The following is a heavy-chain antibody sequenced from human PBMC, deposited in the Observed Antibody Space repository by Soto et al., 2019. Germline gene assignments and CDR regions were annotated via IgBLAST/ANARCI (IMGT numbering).Heavy chain of an antibody. CDR2: ISSSSSYI. D-gene: IGHD6-6*01. CDR1: GFTFGSYA. V-gene: IGHV3-21*02. J-gene: IGHJ4*02. CDR3: ARDGLEVDY. Sequence: EVQLLESGGALVQPGGSLRLSCAASGFTFGSYAMSWVRQAPGKGLEWVSSISSSSSYIYYADSVKGRFTISRDNAKNSLYLQMNSLRAEDTAVYYCARDGLEVDYWGQGTLVTVSS.